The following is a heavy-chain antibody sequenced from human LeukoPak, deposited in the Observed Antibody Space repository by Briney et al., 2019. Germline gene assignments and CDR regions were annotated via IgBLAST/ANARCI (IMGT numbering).Heavy chain of an antibody. CDR2: IIPIFGTA. CDR1: GGTFSSYA. D-gene: IGHD3-22*01. J-gene: IGHJ4*02. CDR3: ARPARYYYDSSAQGFDY. Sequence: ASVKVSCKASGGTFSSYAISWVRQAPGQGLEWMGGIIPIFGTANYAQKFQGRVTITADESTSTAYMELSSLRSEDTAVYYCARPARYYYDSSAQGFDYWGQGTLVTVSS. V-gene: IGHV1-69*13.